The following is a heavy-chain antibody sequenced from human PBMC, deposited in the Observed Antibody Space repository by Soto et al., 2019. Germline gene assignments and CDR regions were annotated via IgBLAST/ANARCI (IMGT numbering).Heavy chain of an antibody. V-gene: IGHV6-1*01. CDR2: TYYRSKWYY. J-gene: IGHJ4*02. D-gene: IGHD5-12*01. CDR1: GDSVSSNSAA. CDR3: ARHSSVAIDY. Sequence: SQTLSLTCAISGDSVSSNSAAYYWIRQSPSRGLEWLGRTYYRSKWYYDYAVSVKSRITLKPDTSKNQFFLHLNSVTPEDTAVYYCARHSSVAIDYWGQGTLVTVSS.